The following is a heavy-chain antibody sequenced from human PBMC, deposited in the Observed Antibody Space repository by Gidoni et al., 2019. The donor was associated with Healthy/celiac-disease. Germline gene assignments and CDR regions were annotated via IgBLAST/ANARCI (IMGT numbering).Heavy chain of an antibody. Sequence: QVQLQESGPGLVEPSETLSLTCTVSGGSISSYDWSWIRQPPGKGLEWIGYIYYSGSTNYNPSLKSRVTISVDTSKNQFSLKLSSVTAADTAVYYCASTLYYYDSSGYYFSAFDIWGQGTMVTASS. CDR3: ASTLYYYDSSGYYFSAFDI. D-gene: IGHD3-22*01. V-gene: IGHV4-59*01. CDR2: IYYSGST. J-gene: IGHJ3*02. CDR1: GGSISSYD.